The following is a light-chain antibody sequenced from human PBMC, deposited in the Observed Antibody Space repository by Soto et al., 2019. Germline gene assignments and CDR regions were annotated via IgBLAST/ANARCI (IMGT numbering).Light chain of an antibody. CDR3: QQYGTSQIT. Sequence: STQSSVSLSSPPRQSPTLSCRSSRRFSSSYLGWYQQKPGQAHRLLIYGTSSRATGIKARFSGSGSGTDFTLTIRRLEPEDFAVYYCQQYGTSQITLGTGKRLEIK. CDR2: GTS. CDR1: RRFSSSY. V-gene: IGKV3-20*01. J-gene: IGKJ5*01.